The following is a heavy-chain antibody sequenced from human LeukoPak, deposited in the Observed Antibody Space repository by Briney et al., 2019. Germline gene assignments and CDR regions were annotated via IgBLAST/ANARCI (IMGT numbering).Heavy chain of an antibody. Sequence: ASVKVSCKASGYTFTSYGISWVRQAPGQGLEWMGWISAYNGNTNYAQKLQGRVTMTTDTSTSTAYMELRSLRSDDTAVYYCARDQGYCSSTSCYQDWFDPWGQGTLVTVSS. J-gene: IGHJ5*02. CDR3: ARDQGYCSSTSCYQDWFDP. CDR1: GYTFTSYG. D-gene: IGHD2-2*01. V-gene: IGHV1-18*01. CDR2: ISAYNGNT.